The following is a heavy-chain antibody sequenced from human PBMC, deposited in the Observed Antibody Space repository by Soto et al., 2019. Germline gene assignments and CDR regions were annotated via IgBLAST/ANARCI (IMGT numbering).Heavy chain of an antibody. CDR2: ISYDGSNK. CDR3: AKDYCDSSGSAMDV. J-gene: IGHJ6*02. V-gene: IGHV3-30*18. Sequence: GGSLRLSCASSGFTFSSYGMHWVRQAPGKGLEWVAVISYDGSNKYYADSVKGRFTISRDNSKNTLYLQMNSLRAEDTAVYYCAKDYCDSSGSAMDVWGHGTTVTVSS. D-gene: IGHD3-22*01. CDR1: GFTFSSYG.